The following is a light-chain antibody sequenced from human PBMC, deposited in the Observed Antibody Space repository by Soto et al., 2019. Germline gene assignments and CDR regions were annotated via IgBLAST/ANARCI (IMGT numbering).Light chain of an antibody. CDR1: SSDVGGYNY. CDR3: SSYAGSNNYF. CDR2: EVS. Sequence: QSVLTQPPSASGSPGQSVTISCTGTSSDVGGYNYVSWYQQHPGKAPKLMIYEVSKRPSGVPDRFSGSKSGNTASLTVSGLQAEDEADYYCSSYAGSNNYFFGNGTKVTVL. J-gene: IGLJ1*01. V-gene: IGLV2-8*01.